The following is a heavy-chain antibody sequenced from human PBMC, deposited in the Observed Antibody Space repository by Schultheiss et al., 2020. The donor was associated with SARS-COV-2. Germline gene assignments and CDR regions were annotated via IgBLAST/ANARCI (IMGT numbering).Heavy chain of an antibody. V-gene: IGHV4-39*01. D-gene: IGHD6-13*01. CDR1: GGSISSSSYY. Sequence: SQTLSLTCTVSGGSISSSSYYWGWIRQPPGKGLEWIGSIYYSGSTYYNPSLKSRVTISVDTSKNQFSLKLSSVTAADTAVYYCADFSSSWYWGASYWGQGTLVTVSS. CDR3: ADFSSSWYWGASY. CDR2: IYYSGST. J-gene: IGHJ4*02.